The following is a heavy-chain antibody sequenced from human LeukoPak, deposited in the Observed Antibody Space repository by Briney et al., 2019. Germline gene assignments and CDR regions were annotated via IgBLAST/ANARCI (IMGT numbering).Heavy chain of an antibody. Sequence: PGGSLRLACAASGLPSSNSWMHWVGQTQGKGLCWVYRINSDDSVTTYSDSVKGRFTISRDNAKNTLYLQMNSLRAEDTAVYYCARVTAVAGTSVGVDAWGQGILVTVS. J-gene: IGHJ4*02. V-gene: IGHV3-74*01. D-gene: IGHD6-19*01. CDR3: ARVTAVAGTSVGVDA. CDR2: INSDDSVT. CDR1: GLPSSNSW.